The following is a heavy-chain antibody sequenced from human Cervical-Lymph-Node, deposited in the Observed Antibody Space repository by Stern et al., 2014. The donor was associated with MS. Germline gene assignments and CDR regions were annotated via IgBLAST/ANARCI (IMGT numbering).Heavy chain of an antibody. V-gene: IGHV5-51*03. CDR1: GYSFSSFW. Sequence: EVQLEESGAEVKKPGESLTISCEASGYSFSSFWIGWVRQTPGKGLEWMGIIYPGDSDTEYNPSFQGQVTISADKSISTAFLQWSSLKPSDTAMYYCTRGRWSFDYWGRGTLIAVSS. CDR3: TRGRWSFDY. D-gene: IGHD4-23*01. J-gene: IGHJ4*02. CDR2: IYPGDSDT.